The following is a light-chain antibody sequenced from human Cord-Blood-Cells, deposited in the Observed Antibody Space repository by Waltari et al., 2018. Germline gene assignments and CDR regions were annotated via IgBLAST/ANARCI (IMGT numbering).Light chain of an antibody. CDR3: SSYTSSSALV. J-gene: IGLJ2*01. CDR1: SSDVGGYNY. V-gene: IGLV2-14*01. Sequence: QSALTQPASVSGSTGQSITISCTGTSSDVGGYNYVSWYQQHPGKATKHLIYDVSNRPSGVSKRCPGSQSGNPSSLTISGLQAEDEADYCGSSYTSSSALVFGGGTKLTVL. CDR2: DVS.